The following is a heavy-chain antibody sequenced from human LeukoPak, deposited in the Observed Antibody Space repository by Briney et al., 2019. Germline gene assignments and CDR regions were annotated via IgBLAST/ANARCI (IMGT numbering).Heavy chain of an antibody. CDR2: IYDSGST. V-gene: IGHV4-39*01. CDR3: ARALGYSYGYLDYYYYYGMDV. J-gene: IGHJ6*02. D-gene: IGHD5-18*01. CDR1: GGSIRSSYYY. Sequence: SETLSLTCTVSGGSIRSSYYYWGWIRQPPGKGLEWIGSIYDSGSTYYNPSLKSRVTISVDTSKNQFSLKLNSVTAADTAVYYCARALGYSYGYLDYYYYYGMDVWGQGTTVTVSS.